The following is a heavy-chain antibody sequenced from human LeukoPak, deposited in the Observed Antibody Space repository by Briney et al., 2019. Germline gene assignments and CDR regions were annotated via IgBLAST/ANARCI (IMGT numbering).Heavy chain of an antibody. CDR1: GFTFSSYS. CDR2: ISGSSSYI. J-gene: IGHJ4*02. Sequence: GGSLRLSCAASGFTFSSYSMNWVRQAPGKELEWVSSISGSSSYIYYADSVKGRFTISRDNAKNSLYLQMNSLRAEDTAVYYCAREGSSSSAFDYWGQGTLVTVSS. CDR3: AREGSSSSAFDY. V-gene: IGHV3-21*01. D-gene: IGHD6-6*01.